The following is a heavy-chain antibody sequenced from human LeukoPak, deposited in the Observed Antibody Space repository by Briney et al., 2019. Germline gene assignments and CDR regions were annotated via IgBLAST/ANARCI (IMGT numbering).Heavy chain of an antibody. Sequence: ASVKVSCKASGYTFTGYYMHWVRQAPGQGLEWMGWINLNSGGTNYAQKFQGRVTMSRDTSISTAYMELSRLRSDDTAVYYCARDLGVVVPAAISDWFDPWGQGTLVTVSS. V-gene: IGHV1-2*02. CDR2: INLNSGGT. CDR3: ARDLGVVVPAAISDWFDP. J-gene: IGHJ5*02. CDR1: GYTFTGYY. D-gene: IGHD2-2*01.